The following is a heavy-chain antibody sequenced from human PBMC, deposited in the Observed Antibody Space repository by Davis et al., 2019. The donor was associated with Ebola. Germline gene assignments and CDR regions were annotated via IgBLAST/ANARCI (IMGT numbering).Heavy chain of an antibody. Sequence: LSLTCAASGFTFSSYAMHWVRQAPGKGLEWVAVISYDGSNKYYADSVKGRFTISRDNSKNTLYLQMNSLRAEDTAVYYCARDGAPYYDFWSGYYNWFDPWGQGTLVTVSS. D-gene: IGHD3-3*01. CDR3: ARDGAPYYDFWSGYYNWFDP. CDR1: GFTFSSYA. J-gene: IGHJ5*02. V-gene: IGHV3-30-3*01. CDR2: ISYDGSNK.